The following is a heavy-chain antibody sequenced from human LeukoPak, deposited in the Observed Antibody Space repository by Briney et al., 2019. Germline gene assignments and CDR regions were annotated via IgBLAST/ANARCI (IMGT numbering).Heavy chain of an antibody. V-gene: IGHV3-23*01. CDR3: AKIGRMYYYDSSGYNDY. Sequence: GGSLRLSCAASGFTFSNYAMSWVRQAPGKGLEWVSALSGTGGSTYYADSVKGRFTISRDNSKNTLYLQMNSLRAEDTAVYYCAKIGRMYYYDSSGYNDYWGQGTLVTVSS. CDR1: GFTFSNYA. CDR2: LSGTGGST. J-gene: IGHJ4*02. D-gene: IGHD3-22*01.